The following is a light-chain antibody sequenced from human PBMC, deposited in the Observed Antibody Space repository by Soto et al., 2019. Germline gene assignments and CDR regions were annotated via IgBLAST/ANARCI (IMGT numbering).Light chain of an antibody. CDR1: SSNIGTNT. V-gene: IGLV1-44*01. J-gene: IGLJ2*01. CDR3: AAWGDSLNGVI. CDR2: SDY. Sequence: QSVLTQPPSASGTPGQRVTISCSGSSSNIGTNTVNWYQQLPGTAPKLLIYSDYQRPSGVPDRFSGSKSGTSASLAISGIQSEDEGDYYCAAWGDSLNGVIFGGGTKLTVL.